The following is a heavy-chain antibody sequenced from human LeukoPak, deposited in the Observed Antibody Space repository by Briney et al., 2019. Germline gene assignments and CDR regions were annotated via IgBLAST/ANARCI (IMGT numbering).Heavy chain of an antibody. D-gene: IGHD1-26*01. CDR1: GDSVSSNSAA. V-gene: IGHV6-1*01. Sequence: SQTLSLTCAISGDSVSSNSAAWSWIRQSPSRGLEWLGRTYYRSKWYNDYAVSVKSRITINPDTSKNQFSLQLNSVTPEDTAVYYCAKGMDELTYYFDYWGQGTLVTVSS. CDR3: AKGMDELTYYFDY. J-gene: IGHJ4*02. CDR2: TYYRSKWYN.